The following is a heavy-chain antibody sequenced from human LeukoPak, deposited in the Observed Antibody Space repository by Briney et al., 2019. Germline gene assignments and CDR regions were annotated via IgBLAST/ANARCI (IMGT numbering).Heavy chain of an antibody. V-gene: IGHV4-59*11. J-gene: IGHJ4*02. CDR3: ARVVIAVAATDYFFDY. Sequence: SETLSLTCTVSGGSISSHYWSWIRQPPGKGLEWIGYIHYSGSTNNNPSLKSRVTILVDTSKNQFSLKLSSVTAADTAVYYCARVVIAVAATDYFFDYWGQGTLVTVSS. CDR1: GGSISSHY. D-gene: IGHD6-19*01. CDR2: IHYSGST.